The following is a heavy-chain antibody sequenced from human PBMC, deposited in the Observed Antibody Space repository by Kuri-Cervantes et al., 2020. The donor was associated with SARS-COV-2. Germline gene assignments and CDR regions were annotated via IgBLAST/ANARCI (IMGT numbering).Heavy chain of an antibody. CDR1: GFTFSSYA. CDR3: AKASSGQVFTGWFDP. J-gene: IGHJ5*02. CDR2: ISYDGSNK. D-gene: IGHD2-15*01. V-gene: IGHV3-30-3*01. Sequence: GESLKISCAASGFTFSSYAMHWVRQAPGKGLEWVAVISYDGSNKYYADSVKGRFTISRDNSKNTLYLQMNSLRAEDTAVYYCAKASSGQVFTGWFDPWGQGTPVTVSS.